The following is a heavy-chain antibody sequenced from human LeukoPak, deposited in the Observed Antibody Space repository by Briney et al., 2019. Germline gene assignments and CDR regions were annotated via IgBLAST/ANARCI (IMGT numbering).Heavy chain of an antibody. CDR2: IYYSGST. CDR3: ARVGDSSGYFDY. J-gene: IGHJ4*02. V-gene: IGHV4-61*01. Sequence: SETLSLTCTVSGGSISSGSYYWSWIRQPPGKGLEWIGYIYYSGSTNYNPSLKSRVTISVDTSKNQFSLKLSSVTAADTAVYYCARVGDSSGYFDYWGQGTLVTVSS. CDR1: GGSISSGSYY. D-gene: IGHD3-22*01.